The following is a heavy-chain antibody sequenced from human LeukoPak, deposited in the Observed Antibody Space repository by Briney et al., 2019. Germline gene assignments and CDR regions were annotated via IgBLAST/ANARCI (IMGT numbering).Heavy chain of an antibody. V-gene: IGHV1-2*02. Sequence: ASVKVSCKASGYTFTGYYMHWVRQAPGQGLEWMGWINPNSGGTNYAQKFQGRVTMTRDTSISTAYMELSRLRSDDTAVYYCARDNGDSSSYHDAFDIWGQGTMVTVSS. CDR2: INPNSGGT. CDR1: GYTFTGYY. D-gene: IGHD6-13*01. CDR3: ARDNGDSSSYHDAFDI. J-gene: IGHJ3*02.